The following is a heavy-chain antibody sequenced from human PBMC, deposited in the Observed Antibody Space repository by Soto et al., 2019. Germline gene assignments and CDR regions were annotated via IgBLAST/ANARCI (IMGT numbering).Heavy chain of an antibody. CDR1: GFTVSINS. Sequence: EVQLVESGGGLVQPGGSLRLSCAASGFTVSINSMSWVRQAPGKGLEWVSVIYSGGSTYYADSVKGRFTISRHNSKNTLYLQMNSLRAEDTAVYYCARAKIAVAANDAFDIWGQGTMVTVSS. D-gene: IGHD6-19*01. CDR2: IYSGGST. J-gene: IGHJ3*02. CDR3: ARAKIAVAANDAFDI. V-gene: IGHV3-53*04.